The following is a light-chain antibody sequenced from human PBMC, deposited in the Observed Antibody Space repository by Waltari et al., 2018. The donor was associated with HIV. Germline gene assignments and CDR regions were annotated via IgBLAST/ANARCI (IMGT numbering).Light chain of an antibody. Sequence: SYELTQPPPVSVSTGQTARITCSVDALPKQYAYWYQQKPGQAPVLVISKDSERPSGIPERFSGSSSGTTVTLTISGVQAEDEADYYCQSADSSGTYVFGTGTKVTVL. CDR2: KDS. V-gene: IGLV3-25*03. J-gene: IGLJ1*01. CDR3: QSADSSGTYV. CDR1: ALPKQY.